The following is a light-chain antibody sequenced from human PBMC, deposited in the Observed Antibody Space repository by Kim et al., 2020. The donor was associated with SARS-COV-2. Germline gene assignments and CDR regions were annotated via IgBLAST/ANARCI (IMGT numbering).Light chain of an antibody. CDR1: SSDVGGYNY. V-gene: IGLV2-14*03. CDR3: SSYTSSSTRV. Sequence: GQSTTISFTGTSSDVGGYNYVSWYQQHPGKAPKLMIYDVSNRPSGVSNRFSGSKSGNTASLTISGLQAEDEADYYCSSYTSSSTRVFGGGTQLTVL. CDR2: DVS. J-gene: IGLJ2*01.